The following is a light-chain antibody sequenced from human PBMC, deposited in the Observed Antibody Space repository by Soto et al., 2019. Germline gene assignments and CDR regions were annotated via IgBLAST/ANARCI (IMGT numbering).Light chain of an antibody. CDR2: DVT. J-gene: IGLJ1*01. CDR3: SSYSGTHIV. V-gene: IGLV2-8*01. Sequence: QSALTQPPSAPGSPGQSVTISCTGTSSDVGGYNYVSWYQQHPGKAPKLMIYDVTKRPSGVPDRFSGCKSGNTASLTVSGLLAEDKADYYCSSYSGTHIVFGTGTKVTVL. CDR1: SSDVGGYNY.